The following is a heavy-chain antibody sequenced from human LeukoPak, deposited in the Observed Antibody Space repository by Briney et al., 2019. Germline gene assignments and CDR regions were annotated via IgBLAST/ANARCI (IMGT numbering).Heavy chain of an antibody. CDR1: GFVFSNYG. CDR3: AKDSNSGYVSVGPDY. CDR2: VRYDGSNE. D-gene: IGHD3-22*01. V-gene: IGHV3-30*02. Sequence: GGSLRLSCQTPGFVFSNYGLHWVRQAPGKGLEWVAFVRYDGSNEYYADSVKGRFTISRDNSRNTLYLRMNSLRAEDTGVYSCAKDSNSGYVSVGPDYWGLGTLVTVSS. J-gene: IGHJ4*02.